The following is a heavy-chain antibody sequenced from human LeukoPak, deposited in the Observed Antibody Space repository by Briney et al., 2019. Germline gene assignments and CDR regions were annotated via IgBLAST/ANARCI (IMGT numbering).Heavy chain of an antibody. CDR1: GGSISGSDYY. Sequence: SETLSLTCTVSGGSISGSDYYWGWIRQPPGKGLEWIGTIYYSGRTYYNPSLKSRVTLSVDSSKNQFSLNLSSVTATDTAIYYCASLRNSNYFDYWGQGALVTVSS. D-gene: IGHD2/OR15-2a*01. V-gene: IGHV4-39*01. CDR2: IYYSGRT. CDR3: ASLRNSNYFDY. J-gene: IGHJ4*02.